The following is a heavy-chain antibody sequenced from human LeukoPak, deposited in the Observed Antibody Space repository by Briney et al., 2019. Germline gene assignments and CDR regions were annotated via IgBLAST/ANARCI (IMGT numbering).Heavy chain of an antibody. CDR2: IYYSGST. D-gene: IGHD6-19*01. CDR3: ARGEQWTLDY. Sequence: MPSETLSLTCTVSGGSISSGGYYWSWIRQHPGKGLEWIGYIYYSGSTYYNPSLKSRVTISVDMSKNQFSLKLSSVTAADTAVYYCARGEQWTLDYWGQGTLVTVSS. CDR1: GGSISSGGYY. V-gene: IGHV4-31*03. J-gene: IGHJ4*02.